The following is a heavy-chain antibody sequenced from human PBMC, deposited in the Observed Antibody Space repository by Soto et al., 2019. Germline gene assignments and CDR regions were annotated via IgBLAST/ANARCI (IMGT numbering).Heavy chain of an antibody. CDR1: GFSLSSHS. CDR2: ISGFSTYI. Sequence: EVQLVESGGGLVKPGGSLRLSCVASGFSLSSHSMNWVRQTPDKGLEWVSSISGFSTYIYYTDSAKGRFTVSRDNAKNSLYLQMDSLRADDTAVYYCERMAGDSGTYHVDYWGQGTLVTVSS. V-gene: IGHV3-21*01. CDR3: ERMAGDSGTYHVDY. D-gene: IGHD1-26*01. J-gene: IGHJ4*02.